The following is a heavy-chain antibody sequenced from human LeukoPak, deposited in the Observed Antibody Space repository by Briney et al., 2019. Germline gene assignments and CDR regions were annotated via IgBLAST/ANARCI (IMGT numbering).Heavy chain of an antibody. CDR2: ISSSSSYI. J-gene: IGHJ6*02. Sequence: GGSLRLSCAASGFAFSSHSMNWVRQAPGKGLEWVSSISSSSSYIYYADSVKGRFTISRDNAKNSLYLQMNGLRAEDTAVYYCARVIQLWSTDYYGMDVWGQGTTVTVSS. CDR3: ARVIQLWSTDYYGMDV. D-gene: IGHD5-18*01. CDR1: GFAFSSHS. V-gene: IGHV3-21*01.